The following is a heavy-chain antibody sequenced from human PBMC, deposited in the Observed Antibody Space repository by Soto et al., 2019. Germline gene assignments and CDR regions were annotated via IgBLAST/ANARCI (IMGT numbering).Heavy chain of an antibody. CDR3: ARGRHGSYGLGHFLKNWFDP. V-gene: IGHV3-30*03. CDR2: ISYDGSNK. J-gene: IGHJ5*02. Sequence: GSLRLSCAASGFTFSSYGMHWVRQAPGKGLEWVAVISYDGSNKYYADSVKGRFTISRDNSKNTLYLQMNSLRAEDTAVYYCARGRHGSYGLGHFLKNWFDPWGQGP. D-gene: IGHD1-26*01. CDR1: GFTFSSYG.